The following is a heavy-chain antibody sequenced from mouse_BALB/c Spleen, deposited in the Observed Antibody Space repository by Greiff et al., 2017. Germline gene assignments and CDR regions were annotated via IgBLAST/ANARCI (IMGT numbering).Heavy chain of an antibody. J-gene: IGHJ4*01. D-gene: IGHD2-10*02. CDR1: GFTFSSFG. V-gene: IGHV5-17*02. CDR3: ARKYGNYGYAMDY. Sequence: DVMLVESGGGLVQPGGSRKLSCAASGFTFSSFGMHWVRQAPEKGLEWVAYISSGSSTIYYADTVKGRFTISRDNPKNTLFLQMTSLRSEDTAMYYCARKYGNYGYAMDYWGQGTSDTGSS. CDR2: ISSGSSTI.